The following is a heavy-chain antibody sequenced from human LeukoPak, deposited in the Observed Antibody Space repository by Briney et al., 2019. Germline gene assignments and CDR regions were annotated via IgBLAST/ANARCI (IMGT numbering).Heavy chain of an antibody. CDR1: AYTFTDYY. CDR2: IDPHSGGT. D-gene: IGHD3-22*01. Sequence: ASVNVSCKASAYTFTDYYMSWVRQAPGQGLEWMGWIDPHSGGTKYAQKFQGRVTMTTDTSISTAYVELSRLRSDDTAVYYCAREYYDTSGRKYPFDIWGQGTMVTVSS. CDR3: AREYYDTSGRKYPFDI. J-gene: IGHJ3*02. V-gene: IGHV1-2*02.